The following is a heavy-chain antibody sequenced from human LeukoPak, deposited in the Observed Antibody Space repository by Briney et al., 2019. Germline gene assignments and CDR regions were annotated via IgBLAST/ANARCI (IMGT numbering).Heavy chain of an antibody. CDR2: ISSSSSYI. CDR3: ARDISYSSRLLN. Sequence: GGSLRLSCAASGFTFSSYWMNWVRQAPGKGLEWVSSISSSSSYIYYADSVKGRFTISRDNAKNSLYLQMNSLRAEDTAVYYCARDISYSSRLLNWGQGTLVTVFS. D-gene: IGHD6-13*01. V-gene: IGHV3-21*01. CDR1: GFTFSSYW. J-gene: IGHJ4*02.